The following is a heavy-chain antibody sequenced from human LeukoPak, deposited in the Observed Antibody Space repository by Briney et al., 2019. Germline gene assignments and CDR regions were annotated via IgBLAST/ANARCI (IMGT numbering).Heavy chain of an antibody. CDR2: ITWNSGSI. CDR1: GFTLDDYA. D-gene: IGHD3-10*01. Sequence: GGSLRLSCAASGFTLDDYAMHWVRQAPGKGLEWVSGITWNSGSIAYADSVKGRFTISRGNAKNSLYLQMNSLRAEDTALYYCAKGLRITMVRGGFDYWGQGTLVTVSS. V-gene: IGHV3-9*01. CDR3: AKGLRITMVRGGFDY. J-gene: IGHJ4*02.